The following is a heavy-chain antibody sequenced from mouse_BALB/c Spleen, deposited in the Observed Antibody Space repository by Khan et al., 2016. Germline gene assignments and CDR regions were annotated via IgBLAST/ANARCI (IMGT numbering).Heavy chain of an antibody. CDR1: GFNIKDTY. D-gene: IGHD2-4*01. CDR2: IDPANGNT. CDR3: ARSAYDYDVGFAY. V-gene: IGHV14-3*02. J-gene: IGHJ3*01. Sequence: VQLQQSGAELVKPGASVKLSCTATGFNIKDTYMHWVKQRPEQGLEWIGRIDPANGNTKYDPKFQGKATITADTSSNTAYLQLSSLTSEDTAVYCCARSAYDYDVGFAYWGQGTLVTVSA.